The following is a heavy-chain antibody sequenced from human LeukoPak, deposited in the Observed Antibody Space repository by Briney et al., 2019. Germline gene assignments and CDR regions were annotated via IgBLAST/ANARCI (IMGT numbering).Heavy chain of an antibody. J-gene: IGHJ4*02. CDR1: GFTVSSSY. Sequence: GGSLRLSCAASGFTVSSSYMSWVRQAPGKGLEWVSVIYAGGTTYYPDSVKGRFTISRDNSKNTLYLRMDSLRSEDTAVYYCATNGYSGTYNRYFDSWGQGTLVTVSS. CDR2: IYAGGTT. V-gene: IGHV3-53*05. CDR3: ATNGYSGTYNRYFDS. D-gene: IGHD1-26*01.